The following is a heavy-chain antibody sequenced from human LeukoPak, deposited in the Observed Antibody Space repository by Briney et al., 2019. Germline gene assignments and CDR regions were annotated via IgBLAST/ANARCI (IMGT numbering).Heavy chain of an antibody. Sequence: PGGSLRLSCAASPFNFNTYWMTWVRQAPGKGLEWLASIKQDGSDEYYVDSVKGRFTISRDNAKNSLYLQMNSLRAEDTAVYYCARGAGFKTDYWGQGILVTVSS. CDR2: IKQDGSDE. J-gene: IGHJ4*02. V-gene: IGHV3-7*04. CDR3: ARGAGFKTDY. CDR1: PFNFNTYW.